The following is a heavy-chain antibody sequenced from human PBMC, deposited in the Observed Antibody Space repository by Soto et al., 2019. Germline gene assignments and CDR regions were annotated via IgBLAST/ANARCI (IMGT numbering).Heavy chain of an antibody. CDR2: ISGSGGST. CDR1: GFTFAGYA. CDR3: AKEASTNVWGSYRFWN. D-gene: IGHD3-16*02. J-gene: IGHJ4*02. Sequence: GGSLRLSCAASGFTFAGYAMSWVRQAPGKGLEWVSGISGSGGSTYYADYVKGRFTISRDNSKNTLYLQMNSLRADDTVVYYCAKEASTNVWGSYRFWNWGQGTLVTVSS. V-gene: IGHV3-23*01.